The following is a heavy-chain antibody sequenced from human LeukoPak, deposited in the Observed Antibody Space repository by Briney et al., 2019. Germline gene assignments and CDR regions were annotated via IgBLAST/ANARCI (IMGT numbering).Heavy chain of an antibody. Sequence: GGSLRLSCAASGFTFSSYAMHWVRQAPGKGLEWVAVISYDGSNKYYADSAKGRFTISRDNSKNTLYLQMNSLRAEDTAVYYCARESRRYCSSTSCYTFDPWGQGTLVTVSS. CDR3: ARESRRYCSSTSCYTFDP. CDR1: GFTFSSYA. CDR2: ISYDGSNK. V-gene: IGHV3-30-3*01. D-gene: IGHD2-2*02. J-gene: IGHJ5*02.